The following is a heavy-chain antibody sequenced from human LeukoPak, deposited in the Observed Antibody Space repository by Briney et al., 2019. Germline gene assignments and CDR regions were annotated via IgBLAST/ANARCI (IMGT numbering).Heavy chain of an antibody. V-gene: IGHV3-30*02. CDR3: AKSSSGLYAFDI. D-gene: IGHD6-6*01. CDR2: VRFDGSNK. Sequence: GGSLRLSCAASGFTFSSYGMQWVRQAPGKGLAWVAFVRFDGSNKYYADSVKGRFTISRDNSKNTLYLQVNSLRAEDTAVYYCAKSSSGLYAFDIWGQGTMVTVSS. J-gene: IGHJ3*02. CDR1: GFTFSSYG.